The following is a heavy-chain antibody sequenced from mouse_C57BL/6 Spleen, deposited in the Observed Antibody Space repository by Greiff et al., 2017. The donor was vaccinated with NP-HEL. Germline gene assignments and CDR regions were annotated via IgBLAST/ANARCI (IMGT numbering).Heavy chain of an antibody. D-gene: IGHD1-1*01. Sequence: EVQLVESGGGLVQPKGSLKLSCAASGFSFNTYAMNWVRQAPGKGLEWVARIRSKSNNYATYYADSVKDRFTISRDDSESMLYLQMNNLKTEDTAMYYCVRPGYYGSSYGYFDVWGTGTTVTVSS. CDR2: IRSKSNNYAT. V-gene: IGHV10-1*01. J-gene: IGHJ1*03. CDR1: GFSFNTYA. CDR3: VRPGYYGSSYGYFDV.